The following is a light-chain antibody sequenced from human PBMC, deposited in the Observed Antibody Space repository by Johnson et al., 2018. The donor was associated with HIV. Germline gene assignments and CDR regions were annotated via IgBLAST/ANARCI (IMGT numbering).Light chain of an antibody. J-gene: IGLJ1*01. CDR1: SSNIGNNY. Sequence: SILTQPPSVSAAPGQTVTISCSGSSSNIGNNYVSWYQQLPGTAPKLLIYDNNKRPSGIPDRFSGSKSGTSATLGITGLQTGDEADYYCGTWDSSLSVVFGTGTKVTVL. CDR3: GTWDSSLSVV. CDR2: DNN. V-gene: IGLV1-51*01.